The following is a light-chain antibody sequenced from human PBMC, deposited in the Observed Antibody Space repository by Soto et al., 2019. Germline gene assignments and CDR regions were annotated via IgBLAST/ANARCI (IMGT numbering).Light chain of an antibody. J-gene: IGKJ2*01. CDR3: QQGHNWPLT. CDR1: QSINSE. V-gene: IGKV3-15*01. CDR2: GSS. Sequence: EIVMTQSPATLSLSPGERAALSCRASQSINSEFAWYQQKPGQPPRLLIYGSSTRATGVPARLTGSESGSEFTITISGLQSKDFAVYYCQQGHNWPLTFGQGTRLEI.